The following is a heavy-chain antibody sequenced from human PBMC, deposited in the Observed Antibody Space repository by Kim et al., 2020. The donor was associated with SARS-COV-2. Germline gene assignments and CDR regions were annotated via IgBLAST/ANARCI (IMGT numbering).Heavy chain of an antibody. J-gene: IGHJ4*02. Sequence: ASVKVSCKTSGYTFTYCAIHWVRQAPGQGLEWMGWINPGNAKSNCSQTFQGRVTFTSDTFATTAYMELSSLRSEDTAVYYCARRKIATYSDPFDYWGQVT. V-gene: IGHV1-3*01. CDR1: GYTFTYCA. CDR3: ARRKIATYSDPFDY. CDR2: INPGNAKS. D-gene: IGHD2-15*01.